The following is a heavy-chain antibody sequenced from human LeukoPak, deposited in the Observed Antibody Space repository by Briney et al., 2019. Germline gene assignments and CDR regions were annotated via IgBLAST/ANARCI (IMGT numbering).Heavy chain of an antibody. V-gene: IGHV6-1*01. Sequence: SQTLSLTCAISGDSVSSNTFAWNRIRHSPSRGLEWLGRTYRKSVYYGMSVKGRITINADTSNNRLSLHLNSVTPEDTAVYYCARGQWSTFDIWGQGTLVTISS. J-gene: IGHJ3*02. CDR3: ARGQWSTFDI. D-gene: IGHD6-19*01. CDR1: GDSVSSNTFA. CDR2: TYRKSV.